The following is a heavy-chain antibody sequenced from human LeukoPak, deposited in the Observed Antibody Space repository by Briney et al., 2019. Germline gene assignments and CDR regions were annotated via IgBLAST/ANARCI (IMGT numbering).Heavy chain of an antibody. CDR3: ARDHSSGWYVSDY. J-gene: IGHJ4*02. D-gene: IGHD6-19*01. CDR1: VYTLTSDY. Sequence: GASVNVSCKASVYTLTSDYMYWVRQAPGQGLERMGIINPSGGSTSYAQKFQGRVTMTRDTSTSTVSMELSSLRSEDTAVYYCARDHSSGWYVSDYWGQGTLVTVSS. V-gene: IGHV1-46*01. CDR2: INPSGGST.